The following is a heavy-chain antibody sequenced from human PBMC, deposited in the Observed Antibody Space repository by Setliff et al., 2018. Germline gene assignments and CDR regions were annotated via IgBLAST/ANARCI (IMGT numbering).Heavy chain of an antibody. CDR2: INPGGGSA. D-gene: IGHD2-8*01. Sequence: GASVKVSCKASGYSFTSYYIHWVRQAPGQGLEWMGIINPGGGSASVVDNFLGRVTMTTDTSTETAYMELRSLKSDDTAIYFCARLVRYCTKIACQRLSGAEHWGQGTLVTVSS. V-gene: IGHV1-46*01. CDR1: GYSFTSYY. CDR3: ARLVRYCTKIACQRLSGAEH. J-gene: IGHJ4*02.